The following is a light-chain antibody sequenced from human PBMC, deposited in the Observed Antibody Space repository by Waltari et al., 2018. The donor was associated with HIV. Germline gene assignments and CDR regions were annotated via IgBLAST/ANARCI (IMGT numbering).Light chain of an antibody. V-gene: IGLV3-25*03. CDR1: ALPRQY. J-gene: IGLJ3*02. CDR3: HATDDTGTAV. CDR2: RAS. Sequence: DLAQPPSLSVSPGQTARITCSGDALPRQYTHWYQQRPGQAPLLVIYRASQRPEESPERFSGSISGTVVTLTISGVKAEDEADYYCHATDDTGTAVFGGGTKLTVL.